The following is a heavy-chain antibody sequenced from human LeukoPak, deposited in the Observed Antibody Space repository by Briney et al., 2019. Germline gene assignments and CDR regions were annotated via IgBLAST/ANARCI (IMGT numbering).Heavy chain of an antibody. CDR3: AREGAYDFWSGYYYYYYMDV. J-gene: IGHJ6*03. V-gene: IGHV3-7*01. CDR1: GFTFSSYW. CDR2: IKQDGSEK. Sequence: GGSLRLSCAVSGFTFSSYWMSWVRQAPGKGLEWVANIKQDGSEKYYVDSVKGRFTISRDNAKNSLYLQINSLRAEDTAVYYCAREGAYDFWSGYYYYYYMDVWGKGTTVTVSS. D-gene: IGHD3-3*01.